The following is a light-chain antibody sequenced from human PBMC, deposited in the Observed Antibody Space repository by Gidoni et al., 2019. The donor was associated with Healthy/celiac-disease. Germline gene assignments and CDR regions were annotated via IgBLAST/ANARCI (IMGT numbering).Light chain of an antibody. V-gene: IGLV3-1*01. Sequence: SYEQTAPPSLSVSPGQTASITCYGDKLGDTLACWYQQKPGQSPVLVIYQASKRPSGIPERFSGSNSGNTATLTISGTQAMDEADYYCQAWDSSTAVFGGGTKLTVL. J-gene: IGLJ3*02. CDR1: KLGDTL. CDR3: QAWDSSTAV. CDR2: QAS.